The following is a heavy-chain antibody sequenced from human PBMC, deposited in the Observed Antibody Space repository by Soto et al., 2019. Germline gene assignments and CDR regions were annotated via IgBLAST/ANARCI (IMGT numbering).Heavy chain of an antibody. V-gene: IGHV1-46*01. Sequence: ASVKVSCEASRYTFTSYYMHWVRQATGQGLEWMGIINPSGGSTSYAQKFQGRVTMTRDTSTSTVYMELSSLRSEDTAVYYCARFIAARPSYGMDVWRQGTTVTVSS. J-gene: IGHJ6*02. CDR1: RYTFTSYY. CDR3: ARFIAARPSYGMDV. CDR2: INPSGGST. D-gene: IGHD6-6*01.